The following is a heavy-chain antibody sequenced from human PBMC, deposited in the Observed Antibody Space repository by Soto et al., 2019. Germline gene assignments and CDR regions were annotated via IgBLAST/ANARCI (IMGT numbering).Heavy chain of an antibody. CDR1: SGSISTYY. Sequence: SETLSLTCTVSSGSISTYYWSWIRQPPGKGLEWIGYVYYSGYTNYNPSLKSRVTISVDTSKNQFSLKLTSVTAADTAVYYCARGLYGDYSWEASDIWGQGTMVTVS. CDR2: VYYSGYT. J-gene: IGHJ3*02. D-gene: IGHD4-17*01. CDR3: ARGLYGDYSWEASDI. V-gene: IGHV4-59*01.